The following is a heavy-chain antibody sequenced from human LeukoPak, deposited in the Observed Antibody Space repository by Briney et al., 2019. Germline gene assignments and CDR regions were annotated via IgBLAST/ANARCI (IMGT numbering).Heavy chain of an antibody. D-gene: IGHD1-26*01. CDR3: AIAQSWDELFDS. Sequence: GGSLRLSCAASGIAVISNYMSWVRQPPGKGLEWVSFISINTDTFYADSVRGRFTISRDSSKNTLFLQMNSLRDEDSAVYYCAIAQSWDELFDSWGQGTLVTVSS. V-gene: IGHV3-53*01. CDR1: GIAVISNY. J-gene: IGHJ4*02. CDR2: ISINTDT.